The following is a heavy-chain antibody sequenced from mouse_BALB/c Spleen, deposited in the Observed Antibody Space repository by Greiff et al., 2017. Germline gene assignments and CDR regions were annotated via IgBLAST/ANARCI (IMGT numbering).Heavy chain of an antibody. CDR1: GYSITSGYY. CDR3: ARGSSSRLLRFPWYFDV. CDR2: ISYDGSN. V-gene: IGHV3-6*02. Sequence: ESGPGLVKPSQSLSLTCSVTGYSITSGYYWNWIRQFPGNKLEWMGYISYDGSNNYNPSLKNRISITRDTSKNQFFLKLNSVTTEDTATYYCARGSSSRLLRFPWYFDVWGAGTTVTVSS. J-gene: IGHJ1*01. D-gene: IGHD1-1*01.